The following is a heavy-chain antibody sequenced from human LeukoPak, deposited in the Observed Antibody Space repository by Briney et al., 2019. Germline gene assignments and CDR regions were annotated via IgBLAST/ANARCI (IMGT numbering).Heavy chain of an antibody. J-gene: IGHJ4*02. CDR1: GGTFSSYA. CDR3: ARAVSCRSGSCLIDY. D-gene: IGHD2-15*01. V-gene: IGHV1-69*04. Sequence: GASVKVSCKASGGTFSSYAISWVRQAPGQGLEWMGRIIPILGIANYAQKFQGRVTITADKSTSTAYMELSSLRSEDTAVYYCARAVSCRSGSCLIDYWGQGTLVTVSS. CDR2: IIPILGIA.